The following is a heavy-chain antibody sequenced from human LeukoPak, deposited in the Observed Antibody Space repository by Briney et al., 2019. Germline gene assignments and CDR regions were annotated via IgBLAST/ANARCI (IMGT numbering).Heavy chain of an antibody. D-gene: IGHD3-3*01. Sequence: ASVKVSCKASGYTFTSYDINWVRRATGQGLEWMGWMNPNSGNTGYAQKLQGRVTMTTDTSTSTAYMELRSLRSDDTAVYYCARVGHASRTYEPTGQDYWGQGTLVTVSS. V-gene: IGHV1-8*01. J-gene: IGHJ4*02. CDR1: GYTFTSYD. CDR3: ARVGHASRTYEPTGQDY. CDR2: MNPNSGNT.